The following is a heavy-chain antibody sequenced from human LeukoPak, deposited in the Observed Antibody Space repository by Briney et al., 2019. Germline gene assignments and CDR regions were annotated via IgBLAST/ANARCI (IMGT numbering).Heavy chain of an antibody. CDR3: ARRVLRRGYSGYEGLDY. CDR1: GGTFSSYA. V-gene: IGHV1-69*13. Sequence: SVKVSCKASGGTFSSYAISWVRQAPGQGLEWMGGIIPIFGTANYAQKFQGRVTITADESTSTAYMELSSLRSEDTAVYYCARRVLRRGYSGYEGLDYWGQGTLVTVSS. J-gene: IGHJ4*02. CDR2: IIPIFGTA. D-gene: IGHD5-12*01.